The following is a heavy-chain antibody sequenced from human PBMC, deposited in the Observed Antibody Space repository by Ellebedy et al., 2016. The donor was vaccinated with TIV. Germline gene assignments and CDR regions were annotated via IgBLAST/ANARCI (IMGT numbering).Heavy chain of an antibody. CDR2: IYYSGST. D-gene: IGHD1-26*01. J-gene: IGHJ6*02. Sequence: MPGRSLRLSCPVAGGSTSSSSYYWGWIRQPPGKGLEWIGSIYYSGSTYYNPSLKSRVTISVHTSKNQFSLKLSSVTAADTAVYYCARQDRVVGATFPYGMDVWGQGTTVTVSS. CDR1: GGSTSSSSYY. CDR3: ARQDRVVGATFPYGMDV. V-gene: IGHV4-39*01.